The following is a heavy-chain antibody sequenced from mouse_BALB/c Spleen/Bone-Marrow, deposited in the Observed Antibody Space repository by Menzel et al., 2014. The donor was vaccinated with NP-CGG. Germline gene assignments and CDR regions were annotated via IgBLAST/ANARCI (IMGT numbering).Heavy chain of an antibody. Sequence: EVMLVESGGGLVQPGGSLRLSCAHSGFTFTDYYMSWVRQPPGKALEWLGFIRNKANGYTTEYSASVKGRFTISRDNSQSILYLQMNTLRAEDSATYYCARDKYGSFDYWGQGTTLTVSS. D-gene: IGHD2-10*02. V-gene: IGHV7-3*02. CDR3: ARDKYGSFDY. J-gene: IGHJ2*01. CDR2: IRNKANGYTT. CDR1: GFTFTDYY.